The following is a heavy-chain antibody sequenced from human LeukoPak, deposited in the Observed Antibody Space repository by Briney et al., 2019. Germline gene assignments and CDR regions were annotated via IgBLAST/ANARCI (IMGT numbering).Heavy chain of an antibody. CDR3: ARDEVRRDGYNPAAFDI. Sequence: SETLSLTCTVSGGSISNCSYYWSWIRQPAGKGLEWIGRIYTSGSTNYNPSLKSRVTISVDTSKNQFSLKLSSVTAADTAVYYCARDEVRRDGYNPAAFDIWGQGTMVTVSS. CDR1: GGSISNCSYY. CDR2: IYTSGST. J-gene: IGHJ3*02. V-gene: IGHV4-61*02. D-gene: IGHD5-24*01.